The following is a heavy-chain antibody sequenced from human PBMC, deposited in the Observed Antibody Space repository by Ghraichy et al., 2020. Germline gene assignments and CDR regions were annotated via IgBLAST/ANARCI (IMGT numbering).Heavy chain of an antibody. CDR1: GGSISSYY. D-gene: IGHD3-16*02. Sequence: SETLSLTCTVSGGSISSYYWSWIRQPAGKGLEWIGHIYTSGSTNYNPSLKSRVTMSVDTSKNQFSLKLSSVTAADTAVYYCARDLHYDYVWGSYRPESWFDPWGQGTLVTVSS. CDR2: IYTSGST. CDR3: ARDLHYDYVWGSYRPESWFDP. J-gene: IGHJ5*02. V-gene: IGHV4-4*07.